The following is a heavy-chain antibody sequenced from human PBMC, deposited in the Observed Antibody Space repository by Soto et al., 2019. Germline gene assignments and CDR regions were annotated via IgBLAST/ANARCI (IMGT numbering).Heavy chain of an antibody. V-gene: IGHV3-23*01. CDR1: GFTFSSYA. CDR3: AKGIPDTGAYYYYSMDV. Sequence: EVKLLDSGGGLVQTGGSLRLSCAASGFTFSSYAMGWVRQAPGKGLDWVSVISGSGGITYSADCVKGRFTISRDNSKNILYLQMNSLRAEDTAVYYCAKGIPDTGAYYYYSMDVWGQGTAVTVSS. CDR2: ISGSGGIT. D-gene: IGHD2-8*02. J-gene: IGHJ6*02.